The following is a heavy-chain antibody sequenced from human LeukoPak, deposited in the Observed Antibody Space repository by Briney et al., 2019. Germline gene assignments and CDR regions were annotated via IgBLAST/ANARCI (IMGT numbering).Heavy chain of an antibody. CDR3: AKSPVTQTTFQH. J-gene: IGHJ1*01. D-gene: IGHD4-17*01. CDR1: GIPLSNYW. CDR2: IKQDGSEK. Sequence: AALVPSFAAAGIPLSNYWKSWGRRPPGKGVEWVANIKQDGSEKYYLDSVKGRFTISRDNAKNSLYLQMNSLRAKDTALYYCAKSPVTQTTFQHWGQGTLVTVSS. V-gene: IGHV3-7*03.